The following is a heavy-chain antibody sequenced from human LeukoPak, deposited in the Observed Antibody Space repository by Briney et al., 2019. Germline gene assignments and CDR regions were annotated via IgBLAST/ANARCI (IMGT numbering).Heavy chain of an antibody. J-gene: IGHJ5*02. V-gene: IGHV3-23*01. D-gene: IGHD4-17*01. Sequence: GGSLRLSCAASGFTFSSYAMSWVRQAPGKGLEWVSAISGSGGSTYYADSVKGRFTISRDNSKNTLYLQMNSLRAEDTAVHYCAGGDYLRGFDPWGQGTLVTVSS. CDR3: AGGDYLRGFDP. CDR1: GFTFSSYA. CDR2: ISGSGGST.